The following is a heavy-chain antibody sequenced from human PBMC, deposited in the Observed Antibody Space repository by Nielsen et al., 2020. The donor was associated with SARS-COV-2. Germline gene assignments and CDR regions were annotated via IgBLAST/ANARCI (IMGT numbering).Heavy chain of an antibody. CDR2: IYHSGST. J-gene: IGHJ5*02. CDR3: ARGHSIPGWFDP. CDR1: GYSISSGYY. Sequence: SETLSLTCTVSGYSISSGYYWGWIRQPPGKGLEWIGSIYHSGSTYYNPSLKSRVTISVDTSKNQFSLKLSSVTAADTAVYYCARGHSIPGWFDPWGQGTLVTVSS. D-gene: IGHD3-3*02. V-gene: IGHV4-38-2*02.